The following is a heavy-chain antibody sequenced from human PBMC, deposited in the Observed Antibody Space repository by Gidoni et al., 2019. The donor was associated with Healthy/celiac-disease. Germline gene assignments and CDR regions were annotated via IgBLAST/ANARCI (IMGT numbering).Heavy chain of an antibody. V-gene: IGHV3-23*01. Sequence: EVQLLESGGGLVQPGGSLSLSCAACGFPFSSYAMSWVRQAPGKGLEWVSAISGSGGSTYYADSVKGRFTISRDNSKNTLYLQMNSLRAEDTAVYYCAKDEYSSSSGWFDPWGQGTLVTVSS. J-gene: IGHJ5*02. CDR3: AKDEYSSSSGWFDP. D-gene: IGHD6-6*01. CDR2: ISGSGGST. CDR1: GFPFSSYA.